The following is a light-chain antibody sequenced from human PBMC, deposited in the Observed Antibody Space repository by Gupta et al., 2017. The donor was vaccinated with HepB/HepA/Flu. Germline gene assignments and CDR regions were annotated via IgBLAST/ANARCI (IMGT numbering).Light chain of an antibody. CDR2: STS. Sequence: DIQLTQSPSSLSASVGDRVIITCRASQSISRYLNWYQQKPGKAPKLLFYSTSSLQSGVPSRCAGGGAGKVFPPTSSSLQPDDVATYSYQQGYRLPWTFGRGTKVDIK. CDR1: QSISRY. CDR3: QQGYRLPWT. J-gene: IGKJ1*01. V-gene: IGKV1-39*01.